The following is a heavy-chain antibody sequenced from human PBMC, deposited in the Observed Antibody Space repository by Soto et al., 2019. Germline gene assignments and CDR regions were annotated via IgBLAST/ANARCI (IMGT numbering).Heavy chain of an antibody. CDR3: ARSETEDSRFDS. CDR1: GYTFTRNA. D-gene: IGHD2-21*02. Sequence: QVQLVQSGAEVQKPGASVKLSCKASGYTFTRNAIHWVRQAPGQRLEWIGKIDAGNGNTKYSEKFPGSVTINRDTSASAAYVELNTLRSEDTSIYFCARSETEDSRFDSWGQGTLVTVSS. CDR2: IDAGNGNT. V-gene: IGHV1-3*01. J-gene: IGHJ4*02.